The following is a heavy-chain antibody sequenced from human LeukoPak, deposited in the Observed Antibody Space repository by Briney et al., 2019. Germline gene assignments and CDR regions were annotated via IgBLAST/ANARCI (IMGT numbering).Heavy chain of an antibody. V-gene: IGHV3-7*01. D-gene: IGHD1-14*01. CDR1: GFTFSNHW. CDR3: ARDSYRALEY. J-gene: IGHJ4*01. CDR2: INLDGSET. Sequence: PGGSLRLSCAASGFTFSNHWMSWVRQAPGKGLEWVAHINLDGSETCYVDSMKGRFTISRDNAEKSLYLQMNSLRVDDTAVYYCARDSYRALEYWGQGTLVSVSS.